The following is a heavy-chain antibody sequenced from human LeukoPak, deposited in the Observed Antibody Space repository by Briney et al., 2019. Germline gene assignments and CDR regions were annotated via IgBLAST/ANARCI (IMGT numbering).Heavy chain of an antibody. CDR2: IHSDGSTT. Sequence: PGGSLRLSCAASGFTFSSYWMHWVRQAPGKGLVWASCIHSDGSTTRYADSVKGRFTISRDNAKNTLYLQMNSLRAEDTAVYYCAKDYSSYIDYWGQGTLVTVPS. J-gene: IGHJ4*02. D-gene: IGHD2-2*02. CDR1: GFTFSSYW. V-gene: IGHV3-74*01. CDR3: AKDYSSYIDY.